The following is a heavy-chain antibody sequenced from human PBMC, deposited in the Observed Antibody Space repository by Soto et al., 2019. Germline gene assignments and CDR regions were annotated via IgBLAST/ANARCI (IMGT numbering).Heavy chain of an antibody. CDR2: ISGSGGST. J-gene: IGHJ4*02. CDR1: GFPFSGYA. V-gene: IGHV3-23*01. CDR3: SKDGSVYNGRGGGCYEASCDC. D-gene: IGHD3-16*01. Sequence: EVQLLESGGGLVQPGGSLRLSCAASGFPFSGYAMSWVRQAPGKGLEWVSSISGSGGSTFYADSVKGRFTISRDNSKNSLNSLVTSLSAELMGVLSWSKDGSVYNGRGGGCYEASCDCWGQGTLVTVSS.